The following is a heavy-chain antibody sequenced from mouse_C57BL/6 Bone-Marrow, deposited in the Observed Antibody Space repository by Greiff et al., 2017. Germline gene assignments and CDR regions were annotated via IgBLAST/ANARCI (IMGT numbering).Heavy chain of an antibody. CDR1: GYTFTSYG. D-gene: IGHD2-3*01. J-gene: IGHJ2*01. CDR3: ARSGWLLLDY. CDR2: IYPRSGNT. Sequence: VKLVESGAELARPGASVKLSCKASGYTFTSYGISWVKQRTGQGLEWIGEIYPRSGNTYYNEKFKGKATLTADKSSSTAYMELRSLTSEDSAVYFCARSGWLLLDYWGQGTTLTVSS. V-gene: IGHV1-81*01.